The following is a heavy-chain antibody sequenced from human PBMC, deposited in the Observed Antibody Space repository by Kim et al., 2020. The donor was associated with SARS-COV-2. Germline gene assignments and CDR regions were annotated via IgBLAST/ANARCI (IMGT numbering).Heavy chain of an antibody. CDR2: IWYDGSNK. J-gene: IGHJ4*02. CDR3: AKDQGWFGTYSGVCDY. CDR1: GFTFSSYG. Sequence: GGSLRLSCAASGFTFSSYGMHWVRQAPGKGLEWVAVIWYDGSNKYYADSVKGRFTISRDNSKNTLYLQMNSLRAEDTAVYYCAKDQGWFGTYSGVCDYWGQGTLVTVSS. V-gene: IGHV3-33*06. D-gene: IGHD3-10*01.